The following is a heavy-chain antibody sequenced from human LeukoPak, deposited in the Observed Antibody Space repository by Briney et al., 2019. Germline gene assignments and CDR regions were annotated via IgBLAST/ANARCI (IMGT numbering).Heavy chain of an antibody. CDR2: ISSSNI. Sequence: GGSLRLSCAASGFTFSSYGMHWVRQAPGKGLEWVSAISSSNIYYADSVKGRFTISRDNAENSLYLQMNSLRVEDTAVYYCARAPTVLVGYCSSSSCQADYWGQGTLVTVSS. CDR3: ARAPTVLVGYCSSSSCQADY. V-gene: IGHV3-21*01. J-gene: IGHJ4*02. D-gene: IGHD2-2*01. CDR1: GFTFSSYG.